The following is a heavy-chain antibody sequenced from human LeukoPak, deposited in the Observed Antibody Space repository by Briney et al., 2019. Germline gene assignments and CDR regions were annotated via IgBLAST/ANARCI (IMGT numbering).Heavy chain of an antibody. J-gene: IGHJ4*02. CDR2: IRSKANGYAT. Sequence: GGSLKLSCAASGFTFSGPAMHWVRQASGKGLEWVGRIRSKANGYATAYAASVIGRFTISRDDSKNTAYLQMNSLKTEDTAVYYCTRQFTMEGYDYWGQGTLVTVSS. CDR3: TRQFTMEGYDY. CDR1: GFTFSGPA. D-gene: IGHD3-10*01. V-gene: IGHV3-73*01.